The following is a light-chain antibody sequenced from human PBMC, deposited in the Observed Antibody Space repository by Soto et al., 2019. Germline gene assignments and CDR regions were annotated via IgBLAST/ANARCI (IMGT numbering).Light chain of an antibody. CDR1: QSISSW. V-gene: IGKV1-5*03. Sequence: DIQMTQSPSTLSASVGDRVTITCRASQSISSWLAWYQQKTGKAPKVLIYKASTLESGVPSRFSGSGSGTEFTLTISSLQPDDFATYYCQQYNSYPLTFGRGTKLEIK. CDR2: KAS. J-gene: IGKJ2*01. CDR3: QQYNSYPLT.